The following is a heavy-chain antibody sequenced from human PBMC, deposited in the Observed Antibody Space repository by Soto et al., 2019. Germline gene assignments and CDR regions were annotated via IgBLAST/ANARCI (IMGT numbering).Heavy chain of an antibody. CDR3: AKKVTIYAVDPADY. CDR1: GFTFSDYG. J-gene: IGHJ4*02. V-gene: IGHV3-23*01. D-gene: IGHD3-3*01. CDR2: MSGSGDAA. Sequence: EVQLLESGGGLVQPGGSLRLSCAASGFTFSDYGMSCVRQAPGKGLEWVSVMSGSGDAAYYADSVKGRFTISRDNSKNTLYLQMNSLRAEDTAVYFCAKKVTIYAVDPADYWGQGTQVAVSS.